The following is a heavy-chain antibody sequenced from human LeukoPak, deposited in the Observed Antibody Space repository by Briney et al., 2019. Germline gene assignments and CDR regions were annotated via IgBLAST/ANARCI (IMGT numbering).Heavy chain of an antibody. J-gene: IGHJ3*01. Sequence: PGGSLRLSCAASGFTFSSYWMSWVRQAPGKGLEWVANIKQDAREKYYVDSVKGRFTISRDNAKNSLYLQMNSLRAEDTAVCYCARMYCSGSSCYTDAFDVWGQGTMVTVSS. V-gene: IGHV3-7*01. CDR1: GFTFSSYW. D-gene: IGHD2-2*02. CDR3: ARMYCSGSSCYTDAFDV. CDR2: IKQDAREK.